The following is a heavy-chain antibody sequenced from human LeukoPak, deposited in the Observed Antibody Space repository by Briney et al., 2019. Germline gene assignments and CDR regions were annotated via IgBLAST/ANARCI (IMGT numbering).Heavy chain of an antibody. Sequence: PSETLSLTCTVSGGSISSYYWSWIRQPAGKGLEWIGRIYTRGSTNYNPSLKSRVTMSVDTSKNQFSLKLSSVTAADTAVYYCAREVVPAAGRYYYYGMDVWGQGTTVTVSS. V-gene: IGHV4-4*07. J-gene: IGHJ6*02. CDR3: AREVVPAAGRYYYYGMDV. CDR1: GGSISSYY. CDR2: IYTRGST. D-gene: IGHD2-2*01.